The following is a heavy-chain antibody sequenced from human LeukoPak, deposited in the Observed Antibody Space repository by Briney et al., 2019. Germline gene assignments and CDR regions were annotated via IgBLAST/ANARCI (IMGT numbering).Heavy chain of an antibody. V-gene: IGHV1-18*01. CDR2: ISICSGNT. J-gene: IGHJ4*02. CDR3: ARDPGGTWGFDY. D-gene: IGHD7-27*01. CDR1: GYTFTSHG. Sequence: ASVKVSCKASGYTFTSHGLSWARQAPGQGLEWMGWISICSGNTNYAQKFQDRISMTTDTSTNTAYMELRSLKSDDTAVYYCARDPGGTWGFDYWGQGALVTVSS.